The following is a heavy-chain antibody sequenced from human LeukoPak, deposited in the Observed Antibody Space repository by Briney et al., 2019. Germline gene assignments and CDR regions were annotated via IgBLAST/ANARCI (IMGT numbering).Heavy chain of an antibody. CDR2: IWSDATNK. V-gene: IGHV3-30*02. D-gene: IGHD4-23*01. J-gene: IGHJ4*02. Sequence: PGGSLTLFCEPSGLPYSHLGVHWARQAPGKGLEWLAFIWSDATNKYYGDSGKGRFTLCRDNIKKTLSLQMDRLRAEHTPVYYCAKDAEGGFVDGNSLEHWGQGSLVTVSS. CDR3: AKDAEGGFVDGNSLEH. CDR1: GLPYSHLG.